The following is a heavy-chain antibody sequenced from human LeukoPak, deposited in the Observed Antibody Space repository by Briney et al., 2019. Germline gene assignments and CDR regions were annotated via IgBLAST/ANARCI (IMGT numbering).Heavy chain of an antibody. D-gene: IGHD6-13*01. CDR2: IHHSGST. J-gene: IGHJ5*02. V-gene: IGHV4-38-2*02. Sequence: SETLSLTCTVSAYSISGDYYWGWIRQPPGKGLEWIGNIHHSGSTYYNPSLKSRVTVSVDTSKNQFSLKLSSVTAADTAVYYCARGDSSSWNNWFDPWGQGTLVTVSS. CDR3: ARGDSSSWNNWFDP. CDR1: AYSISGDYY.